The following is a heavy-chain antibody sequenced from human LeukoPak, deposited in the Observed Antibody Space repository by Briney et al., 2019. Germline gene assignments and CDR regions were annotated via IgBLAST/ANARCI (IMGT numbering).Heavy chain of an antibody. J-gene: IGHJ3*02. D-gene: IGHD6-13*01. CDR2: INHSGST. V-gene: IGHV4-34*01. Sequence: SETLSLTCAVYGGSFSGYYWSWIRQPPGKGLEWIGEINHSGSTNYNPSLKSRVTISVDTSKNQFSLKLSSVTAADTAVYYCARRGYSRDETFDIWGQGTVVTVSS. CDR3: ARRGYSRDETFDI. CDR1: GGSFSGYY.